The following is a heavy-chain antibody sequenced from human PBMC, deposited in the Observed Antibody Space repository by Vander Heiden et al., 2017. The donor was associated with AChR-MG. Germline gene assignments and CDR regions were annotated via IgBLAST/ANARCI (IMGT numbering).Heavy chain of an antibody. CDR2: IKQDGSEK. J-gene: IGHJ4*02. Sequence: EVQLVESGGGLVQPGGSLRLSCAASGITFSSYWMSWVRQAPGKGLEWVANIKQDGSEKYYVDSVKGRFTISRDNAKNSLYLQMNSLRAEDTAVYYCARETTVTTYYYFDYWGQGTLVTVSS. D-gene: IGHD4-17*01. CDR3: ARETTVTTYYYFDY. CDR1: GITFSSYW. V-gene: IGHV3-7*03.